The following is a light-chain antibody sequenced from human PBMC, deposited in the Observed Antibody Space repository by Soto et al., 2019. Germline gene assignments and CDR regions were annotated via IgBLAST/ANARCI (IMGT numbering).Light chain of an antibody. J-gene: IGKJ4*01. Sequence: EIVLTQSPDTLSLSPGERATLSCRASQSVSSNYLAWYQQKPGQAPRFLIYDASSRATGIPDMFSGSASGTDFTITISRLEPEDVAVYYCQQYGSSPLTFGGGTKVEIK. V-gene: IGKV3-20*01. CDR2: DAS. CDR1: QSVSSNY. CDR3: QQYGSSPLT.